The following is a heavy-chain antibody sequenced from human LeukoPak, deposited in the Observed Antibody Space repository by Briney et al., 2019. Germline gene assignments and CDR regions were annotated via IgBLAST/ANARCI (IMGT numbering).Heavy chain of an antibody. J-gene: IGHJ6*04. D-gene: IGHD3-10*02. CDR1: GFTFSSYS. V-gene: IGHV3-21*01. CDR2: ISSSSSYI. Sequence: PGGSLRLSCAASGFTFSSYSMNWVRQAPGKGLEWVSSISSSSSYIYYADSVKGRFTISRDNSKNTLYLQMNSLRAEDTAVYYCAELGITMIGGVWGKGTTVTISS. CDR3: AELGITMIGGV.